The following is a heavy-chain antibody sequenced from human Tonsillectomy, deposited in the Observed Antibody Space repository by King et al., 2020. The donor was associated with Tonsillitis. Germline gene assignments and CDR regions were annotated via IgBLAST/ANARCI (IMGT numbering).Heavy chain of an antibody. V-gene: IGHV3-30-3*01. J-gene: IGHJ4*02. CDR1: GFTFSSFA. Sequence: QLVESGGGVVQPGRSLRLSCAASGFTFSSFAIHWVRQAPDKGLECVAGILYDGSKTYYADSVKGRFTISRDNSKNMSYLQMNSLRPADTAVYYCARDGAYYGSGSPLKYWGQGTLVTVSS. CDR2: ILYDGSKT. D-gene: IGHD3-10*01. CDR3: ARDGAYYGSGSPLKY.